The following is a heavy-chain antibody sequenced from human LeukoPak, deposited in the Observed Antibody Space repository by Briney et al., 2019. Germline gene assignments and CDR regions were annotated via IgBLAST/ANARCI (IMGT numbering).Heavy chain of an antibody. D-gene: IGHD1-1*01. CDR3: ARGDWKAGWFDP. Sequence: ASVKVSCKASGYTFTSYDINWVRQATGQGLEWMGWMNPNSGNTGYAQKFQGRVTMTRNTSISTAYMELSSLRSEDTAVYYCARGDWKAGWFDPWGQGTLVTVSS. J-gene: IGHJ5*02. CDR2: MNPNSGNT. CDR1: GYTFTSYD. V-gene: IGHV1-8*01.